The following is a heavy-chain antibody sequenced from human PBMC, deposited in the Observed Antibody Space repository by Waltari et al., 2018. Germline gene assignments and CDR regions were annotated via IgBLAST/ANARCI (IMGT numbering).Heavy chain of an antibody. CDR3: TRTLVGPYPFEN. V-gene: IGHV3-74*01. CDR2: INDDGSTI. CDR1: GFMFGTGG. D-gene: IGHD1-26*01. J-gene: IGHJ4*02. Sequence: EVHLVESGGGSVQPGGSLRLSCADSGFMFGTGGMHWVRPVPGKGLVWVSRINDDGSTISYADSVKGRFTISRDNAKNTLYLQMDSLRVEDTAVYYCTRTLVGPYPFENWGQGTLVTVSS.